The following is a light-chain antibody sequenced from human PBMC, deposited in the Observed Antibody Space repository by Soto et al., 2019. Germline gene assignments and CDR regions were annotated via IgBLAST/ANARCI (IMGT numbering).Light chain of an antibody. Sequence: EIVLTQSPGTLSLSPGERATLSCRASQSVSSNYLAWYQQKSGQAPRLLMYGVSSRATGIPDRFSGSGSGTDVTLTISRLEPEDFAVYYCLQYGSSPWTFGQENKVEIK. CDR3: LQYGSSPWT. J-gene: IGKJ1*01. CDR2: GVS. CDR1: QSVSSNY. V-gene: IGKV3-20*01.